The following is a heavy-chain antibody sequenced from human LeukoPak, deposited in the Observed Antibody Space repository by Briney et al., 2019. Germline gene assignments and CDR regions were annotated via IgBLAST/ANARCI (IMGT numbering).Heavy chain of an antibody. D-gene: IGHD5-18*01. CDR3: ARDFDFEALVP. V-gene: IGHV3-48*03. CDR1: GFTFSSYG. J-gene: IGHJ5*02. CDR2: ISSSGSTI. Sequence: PGGSLRLSCAASGFTFSSYGMNWVRQAPGKGLEWVSYISSSGSTIYYADSVKGRFTISRDNAKNSLYLQMNSLRAEDTAVYYCARDFDFEALVPWGQGTLVTVSS.